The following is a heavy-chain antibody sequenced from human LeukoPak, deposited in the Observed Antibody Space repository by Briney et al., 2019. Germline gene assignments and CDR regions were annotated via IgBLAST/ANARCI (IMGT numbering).Heavy chain of an antibody. V-gene: IGHV4-38-2*02. J-gene: IGHJ4*02. CDR3: VRYCSSTTCYTRAVDY. CDR1: GYSITSGYN. CDR2: IYHSGSA. Sequence: SETLSLTCTVSGYSITSGYNWAWIRQPPGKVLERIGSIYHSGSAYYNPSLKSRVTISVDTSKNQFSLKLSSVTAADAAVYYCVRYCSSTTCYTRAVDYWGQGTLVTVSS. D-gene: IGHD2-2*02.